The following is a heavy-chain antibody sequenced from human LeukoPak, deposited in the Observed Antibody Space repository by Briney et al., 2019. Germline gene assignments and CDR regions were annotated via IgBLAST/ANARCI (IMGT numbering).Heavy chain of an antibody. CDR3: AREKGYYYDSSGYPRPDAFDI. V-gene: IGHV1-69*05. CDR2: IIPIFGTA. Sequence: SVKVSCKASGGTFSSYAISWVRQAPGQGLEWMGGIIPIFGTANYAQKFQGRVTITTDESTSTAYMELSSLRSEDTAVYYRAREKGYYYDSSGYPRPDAFDIWGQGTMVTVSS. D-gene: IGHD3-22*01. J-gene: IGHJ3*02. CDR1: GGTFSSYA.